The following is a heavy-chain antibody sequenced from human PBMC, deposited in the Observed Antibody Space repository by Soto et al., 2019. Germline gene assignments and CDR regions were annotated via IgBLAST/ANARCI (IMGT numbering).Heavy chain of an antibody. CDR2: INPSGGST. V-gene: IGHV1-46*01. Sequence: ASVKVSCKASGYTFTSYYMHWVRQAPGQGLEWMGIINPSGGSTSYAQKFQGRVTMTRDTSTSTVYMELSSLRSEDTAVYYCARDLQGTWYYYDSSGQRHPLAIWAQRTIVTGSS. CDR3: ARDLQGTWYYYDSSGQRHPLAI. CDR1: GYTFTSYY. J-gene: IGHJ3*02. D-gene: IGHD3-22*01.